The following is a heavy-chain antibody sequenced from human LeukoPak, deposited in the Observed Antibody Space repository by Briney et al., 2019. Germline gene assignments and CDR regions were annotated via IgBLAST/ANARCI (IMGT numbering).Heavy chain of an antibody. J-gene: IGHJ3*02. CDR1: GFTFSSYG. CDR2: IWYDGSNK. CDR3: ARDPYGGRDDGAFDI. D-gene: IGHD4-23*01. V-gene: IGHV3-33*01. Sequence: GGSLRLSCAASGFTFSSYGMHWVRQAPGKGLEWVAVIWYDGSNKYYADSVKGRFTISRDNAKNSLYLQMNSLRDEDTAVYYCARDPYGGRDDGAFDIWGQGTMVTVSS.